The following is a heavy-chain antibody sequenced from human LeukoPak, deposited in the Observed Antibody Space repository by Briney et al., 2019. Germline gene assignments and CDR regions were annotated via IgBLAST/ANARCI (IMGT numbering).Heavy chain of an antibody. Sequence: SETLSLTCTVSGGSISSYYWSWIRQPPGKGLEWIGYISYSGNTKYNPSFESRVTMSVDTSKSQFSLKVSSVTAADAAVYYCARDPSRLYGDSFAFDSWGPGTVVRVSS. CDR1: GGSISSYY. J-gene: IGHJ4*02. CDR2: ISYSGNT. V-gene: IGHV4-59*13. CDR3: ARDPSRLYGDSFAFDS. D-gene: IGHD4-17*01.